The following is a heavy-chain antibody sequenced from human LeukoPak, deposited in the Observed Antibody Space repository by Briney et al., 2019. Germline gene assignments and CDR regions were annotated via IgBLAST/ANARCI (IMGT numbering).Heavy chain of an antibody. J-gene: IGHJ5*02. D-gene: IGHD3-10*01. Sequence: PSQTLSLTCTVSGGSISSGGYYWSWIRQHPGKGLEWIGYIYYSGSTCYNPSLKSRVTISVDTSKNQFSLKLSSVTAADTAVYYCARDRGGYYGSGTKFDPWGQGTLVTVSS. CDR2: IYYSGST. CDR1: GGSISSGGYY. CDR3: ARDRGGYYGSGTKFDP. V-gene: IGHV4-31*03.